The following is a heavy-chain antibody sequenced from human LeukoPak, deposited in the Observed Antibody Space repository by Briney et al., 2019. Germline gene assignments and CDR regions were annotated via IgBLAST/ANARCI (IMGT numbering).Heavy chain of an antibody. D-gene: IGHD4-23*01. V-gene: IGHV4-39*07. J-gene: IGHJ4*02. CDR2: IYYSGST. Sequence: SETLSLTCTVSGGSISSSSYYWGWIRQPPGKGLEWIGSIYYSGSTNYNPSLKSRVTISVDTSKNQFSLRLDSVTAADTAMYYCARDGGQVYGGNSFAYWGQGTLVTVSS. CDR1: GGSISSSSYY. CDR3: ARDGGQVYGGNSFAY.